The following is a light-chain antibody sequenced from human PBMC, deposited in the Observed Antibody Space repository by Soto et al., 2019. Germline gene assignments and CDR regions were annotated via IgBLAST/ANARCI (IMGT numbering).Light chain of an antibody. CDR2: SAS. CDR3: QKYSTELS. CDR1: QNINNW. V-gene: IGKV1-5*03. Sequence: EIKMTQSPSTLSASVGDRVTITCRASQNINNWLAWYQQKPGKAPKLLSYSASSLENVVPSRFSGSGSGTDLMFSITWQKPDDFATSYCQKYSTELSFGQGTKVEIK. J-gene: IGKJ1*01.